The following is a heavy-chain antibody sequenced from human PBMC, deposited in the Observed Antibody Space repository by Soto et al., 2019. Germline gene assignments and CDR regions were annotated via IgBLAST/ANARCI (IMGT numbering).Heavy chain of an antibody. CDR3: ASVVRGEWYFDL. J-gene: IGHJ2*01. D-gene: IGHD3-10*01. Sequence: QVQLQESGPGLVKPSETLSLTCTVSGGSISSYYWSWIRQPPGKGLEWIGYIYYSASTNYNPSLKSRVTISVDTSKNQFSLKLSSVTTADTAVYYCASVVRGEWYFDLWGRGTLVTVSS. CDR2: IYYSAST. CDR1: GGSISSYY. V-gene: IGHV4-59*01.